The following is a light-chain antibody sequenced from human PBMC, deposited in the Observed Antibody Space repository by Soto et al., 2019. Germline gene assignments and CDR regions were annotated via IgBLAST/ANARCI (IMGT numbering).Light chain of an antibody. V-gene: IGKV3-15*01. J-gene: IGKJ4*01. CDR1: QSVSSN. Sequence: EIVMTQSPATLSLSPGERATLSCRASQSVSSNLAWYQQKPGQAPRLLIYGASTRATGIPARFSGSGSGTEFTLTISSLQSEDFAVYYCQQYNNFRTFGGGTKVDIK. CDR2: GAS. CDR3: QQYNNFRT.